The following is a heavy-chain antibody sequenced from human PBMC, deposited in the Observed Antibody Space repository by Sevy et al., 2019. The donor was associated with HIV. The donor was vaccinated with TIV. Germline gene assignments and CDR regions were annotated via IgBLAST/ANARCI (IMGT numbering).Heavy chain of an antibody. J-gene: IGHJ5*01. CDR2: VYNSGTT. CDR3: ARQLSYYDSLTGSQRGYWLDT. V-gene: IGHV4-39*01. CDR1: GGSISSSSQF. Sequence: SETLSLTCTVSGGSISSSSQFWAWIRQSPGKGLEWIGNVYNSGTTEYNPSLKSRITISVDPSKNKFSLKLTSVTAADTAVYYCARQLSYYDSLTGSQRGYWLDTWGHGNLVTVSS. D-gene: IGHD3-9*01.